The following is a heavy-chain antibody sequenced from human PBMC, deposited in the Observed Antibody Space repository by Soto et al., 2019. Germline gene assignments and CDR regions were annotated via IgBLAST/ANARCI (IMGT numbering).Heavy chain of an antibody. CDR3: AKDGAPDVEMATICFDY. CDR2: ISYDGSNK. Sequence: QVQLVESGGGVVQPGRSLRLSCAASGFTFSSYGMHWVRQAPGKGLEWVAVISYDGSNKYYADSVKGRFTISRDNSKNTLYLQMNSLRAEDTAVYYCAKDGAPDVEMATICFDYWGQGTLVTVSS. J-gene: IGHJ4*02. D-gene: IGHD5-12*01. CDR1: GFTFSSYG. V-gene: IGHV3-30*18.